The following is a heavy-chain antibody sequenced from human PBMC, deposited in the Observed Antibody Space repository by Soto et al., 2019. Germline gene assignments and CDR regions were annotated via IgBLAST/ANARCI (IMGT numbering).Heavy chain of an antibody. CDR2: IYWDGDR. CDR1: GFSLSTGGMG. D-gene: IGHD2-21*02. V-gene: IGHV2-5*02. J-gene: IGHJ6*02. CDR3: VHSRCGGDCLQSYSSHYYYGMDI. Sequence: QITLKESGPTLVKPTQTLTLTCTFSGFSLSTGGMGVGWIRQPPGKALEWLALIYWDGDRRYRPSLMSRLTIANETSKNQVVLTMTNMDPVDTATYYCVHSRCGGDCLQSYSSHYYYGMDIWGQGTTVTVSS.